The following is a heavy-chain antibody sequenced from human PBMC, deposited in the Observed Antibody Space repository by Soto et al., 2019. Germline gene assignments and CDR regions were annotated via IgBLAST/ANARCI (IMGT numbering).Heavy chain of an antibody. CDR2: IYPGDSET. CDR3: ARSPRSSPYFDY. Sequence: PGESLKISCQCSGYTFSNFWIAWVRQLPGKGLEYMGIIYPGDSETRYSPSFNGKVTIAADRSIGTAYLQWSSLEASDSAFYFCARSPRSSPYFDYWGQGALVTVSS. CDR1: GYTFSNFW. V-gene: IGHV5-51*01. J-gene: IGHJ4*02. D-gene: IGHD6-13*01.